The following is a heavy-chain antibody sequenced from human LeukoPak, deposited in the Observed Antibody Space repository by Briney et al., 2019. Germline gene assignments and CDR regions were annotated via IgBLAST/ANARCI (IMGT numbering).Heavy chain of an antibody. J-gene: IGHJ6*02. CDR1: GFTFSSYW. D-gene: IGHD1-26*01. V-gene: IGHV3-7*01. CDR3: ARDRYGGPDNYYSYYVMDV. CDR2: IKQDGSEK. Sequence: GGSLRLSCAASGFTFSSYWMSWVRQAPGKGLEWVANIKQDGSEKYYVDSVKGRFTISRDNAKNSLYLQMNSLRAEDTAVYYCARDRYGGPDNYYSYYVMDVWGQGTTVTVSS.